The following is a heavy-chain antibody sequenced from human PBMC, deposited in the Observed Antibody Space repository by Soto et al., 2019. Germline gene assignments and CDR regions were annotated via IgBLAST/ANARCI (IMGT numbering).Heavy chain of an antibody. J-gene: IGHJ3*02. CDR3: ARDRQGVWLAPRGAFDI. D-gene: IGHD6-19*01. CDR2: IYSSGST. V-gene: IGHV3-66*01. Sequence: GGSLRLSCAASGFTVSSNYMSWVRQAPGKGLEWVSVIYSSGSTYYADSVKGRCTISRDNSKNTLYLQMNSLRAEDTAVYDCARDRQGVWLAPRGAFDIWGQGTMVTVSS. CDR1: GFTVSSNY.